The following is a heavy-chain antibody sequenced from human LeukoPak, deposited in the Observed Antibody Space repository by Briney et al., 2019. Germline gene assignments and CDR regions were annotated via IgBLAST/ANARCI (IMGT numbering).Heavy chain of an antibody. CDR1: GGSFSGYY. CDR3: PGHVWQDKDYHYYYYMDV. D-gene: IGHD2-8*01. Sequence: PSETLSLTCAVYGGSFSGYYWSWIRQPPGKGLEWIGSIYYSGSTYYNPSLKSRVTISVDTSKNQFSLKLSSVTAADTAVYYCPGHVWQDKDYHYYYYMDVWAKGPWSPSP. J-gene: IGHJ6*03. CDR2: IYYSGST. V-gene: IGHV4-34*01.